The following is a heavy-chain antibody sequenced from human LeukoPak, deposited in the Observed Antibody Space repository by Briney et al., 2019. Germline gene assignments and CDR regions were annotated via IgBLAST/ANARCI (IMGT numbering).Heavy chain of an antibody. D-gene: IGHD6-19*01. J-gene: IGHJ4*02. CDR3: ARGGIAVAGTLGY. CDR1: GLTVSSTF. Sequence: GGSLRLSCAASGLTVSSTFMTCVPHAPRGGLECVSINYSGGSTYYAYAVTVKCTISRDNYKNTLYLQMNSLRAKDTAVYYCARGGIAVAGTLGYWGQGTLVTVSS. V-gene: IGHV3-66*01. CDR2: NYSGGST.